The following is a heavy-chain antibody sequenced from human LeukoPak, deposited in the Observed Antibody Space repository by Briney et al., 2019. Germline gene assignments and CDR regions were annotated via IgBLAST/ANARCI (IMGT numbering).Heavy chain of an antibody. CDR3: AKGSYCGGDCYDGHFDY. Sequence: GGSLRLSCAASGFTVSGNYMSWVRQAPGKGLEWVSALYSGDITYYTDSVKGRFIISRDNSQNTLYLQMNSLRAEDTAVYYCAKGSYCGGDCYDGHFDYWGQGTLVTVSS. CDR2: LYSGDIT. CDR1: GFTVSGNY. V-gene: IGHV3-53*01. J-gene: IGHJ4*02. D-gene: IGHD2-21*02.